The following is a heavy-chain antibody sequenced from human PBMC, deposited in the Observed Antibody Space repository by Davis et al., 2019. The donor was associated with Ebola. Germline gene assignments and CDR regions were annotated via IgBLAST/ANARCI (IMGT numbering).Heavy chain of an antibody. J-gene: IGHJ3*02. CDR3: ARARSGGSNVYYGRAFDI. D-gene: IGHD3-16*01. V-gene: IGHV3-21*01. CDR2: ISSGSYYI. Sequence: GESLKISCAASGFTFSSYSMNWVRQAPGKGMEWVSSISSGSYYIYYADSLKGRFTISRDNSKNTLYLQMNSLRAEDTAVYYCARARSGGSNVYYGRAFDIWGQGTMVTVSS. CDR1: GFTFSSYS.